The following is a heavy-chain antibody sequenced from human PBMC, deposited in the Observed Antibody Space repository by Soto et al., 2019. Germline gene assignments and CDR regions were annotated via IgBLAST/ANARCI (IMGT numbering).Heavy chain of an antibody. CDR1: GYTFTGYY. J-gene: IGHJ3*02. CDR2: INPNSGGT. D-gene: IGHD3-10*01. Sequence: ASVKVSCKASGYTFTGYYMHWVRQAPGQGLEWMGWINPNSGGTNYAQKFQGWVTMTRDTSISTAYMELSRLRSDDTAVYYCARDSSRLWEHYASGSADAFDSWGQGTMVTVSS. CDR3: ARDSSRLWEHYASGSADAFDS. V-gene: IGHV1-2*04.